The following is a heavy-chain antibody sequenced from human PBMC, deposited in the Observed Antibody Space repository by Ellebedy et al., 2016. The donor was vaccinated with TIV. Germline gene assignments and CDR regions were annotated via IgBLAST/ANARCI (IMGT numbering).Heavy chain of an antibody. Sequence: SETLSLXXTVSGGSISRSNYYWGWIRQPPGRGLAWIGSCYYSGSTYYNPSLKSRVTISVDTSKNQFSLKLNSVTAADTAIYYCAKTSGASRTIDYWGQGTLVTVSS. CDR1: GGSISRSNYY. V-gene: IGHV4-39*01. D-gene: IGHD2-15*01. CDR3: AKTSGASRTIDY. J-gene: IGHJ4*02. CDR2: CYYSGST.